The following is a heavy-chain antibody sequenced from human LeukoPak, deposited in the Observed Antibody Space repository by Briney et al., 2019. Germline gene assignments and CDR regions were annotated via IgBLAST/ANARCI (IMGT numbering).Heavy chain of an antibody. J-gene: IGHJ4*02. V-gene: IGHV3-30*02. CDR1: RFTFSSYG. CDR3: ANSHL. Sequence: GGSLRLSCAASRFTFSSYGMLWVRQAPGKGLEWVAFIRFDGSNKYYADSVKGRFAISRDNSKNMLYLQMNSLRAEDTAVYHCANSHLWGLGTLVTVSS. CDR2: IRFDGSNK.